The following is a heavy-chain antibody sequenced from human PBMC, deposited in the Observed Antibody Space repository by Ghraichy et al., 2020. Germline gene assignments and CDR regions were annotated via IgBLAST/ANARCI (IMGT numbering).Heavy chain of an antibody. CDR2: INSDGITT. Sequence: GSLRLSCAASGFIFTNYWMHWVRQAPGKGLVWVSRINSDGITTDYADSVKGRFTLSRDNTKNMLYLQMNSLRAEDTAVYYCVKIKGPNAFDIWGQGTLVTVSS. CDR3: VKIKGPNAFDI. J-gene: IGHJ3*02. V-gene: IGHV3-74*01. CDR1: GFIFTNYW.